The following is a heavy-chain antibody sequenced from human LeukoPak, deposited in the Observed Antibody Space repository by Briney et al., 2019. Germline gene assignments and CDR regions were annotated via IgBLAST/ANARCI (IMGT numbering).Heavy chain of an antibody. CDR3: AKKGDYDILTGYLD. D-gene: IGHD3-9*01. CDR2: IKQDGSDK. V-gene: IGHV3-7*01. Sequence: GDSLRLSCAASGFTFTKYWMTWVRQAPGKGLEWVGNIKQDGSDKNYMDSVKGRFTISRDNSKNTLYLQMNSLRAEDTAVYYCAKKGDYDILTGYLDWGQGTLVTVSS. CDR1: GFTFTKYW. J-gene: IGHJ4*02.